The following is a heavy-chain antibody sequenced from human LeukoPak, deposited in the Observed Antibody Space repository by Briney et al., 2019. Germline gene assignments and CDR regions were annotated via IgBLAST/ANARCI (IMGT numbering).Heavy chain of an antibody. V-gene: IGHV3-15*01. D-gene: IGHD2-2*01. J-gene: IGHJ3*02. CDR3: TTDIVVPAAIGGWDAFDI. CDR2: IKGKTDGGTT. CDR1: GFTFSSYA. Sequence: GGSLRLSCAASGFTFSSYAMSWVRQAPGKGLEWVGRIKGKTDGGTTDYAAPVKGRFTISRDDSKNTLYLQMNSLKTEDTAVYYCTTDIVVPAAIGGWDAFDIWGQGTMVTVPS.